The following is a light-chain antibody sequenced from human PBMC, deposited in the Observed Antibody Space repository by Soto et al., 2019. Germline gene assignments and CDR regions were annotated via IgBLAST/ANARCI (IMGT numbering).Light chain of an antibody. V-gene: IGKV1-5*03. CDR3: QQYSDVVT. CDR2: KAS. CDR1: KSISLW. J-gene: IGKJ1*01. Sequence: DIQMTQTPSTLSASVGDRVTITCRASKSISLWLAWYQQKPGTAPKLLIYKASTVETGVPSRFSGSGSGTECTLTISNLHPDDSASYYCQQYSDVVTFGQGTQVETK.